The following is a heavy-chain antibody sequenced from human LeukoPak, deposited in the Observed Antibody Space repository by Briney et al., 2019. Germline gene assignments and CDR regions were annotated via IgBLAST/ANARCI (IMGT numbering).Heavy chain of an antibody. V-gene: IGHV3-53*01. J-gene: IGHJ5*02. D-gene: IGHD2-2*01. CDR3: ARDLGYCSSTTCFRWFDP. Sequence: GGSLRLSCEASGFTVTNNYMSWVRQAPGKGLEWVSVIYSGGNTCYADSVKGRFTISRDNSKNTLYLQMNSLRVEDTAVYYCARDLGYCSSTTCFRWFDPWGQGTLVTVSS. CDR1: GFTVTNNY. CDR2: IYSGGNT.